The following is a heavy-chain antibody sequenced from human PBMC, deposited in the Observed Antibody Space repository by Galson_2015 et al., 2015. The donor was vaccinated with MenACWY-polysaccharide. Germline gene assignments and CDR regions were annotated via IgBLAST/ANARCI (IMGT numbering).Heavy chain of an antibody. CDR3: ARERELLPVFDY. D-gene: IGHD1-26*01. J-gene: IGHJ4*02. V-gene: IGHV3-21*04. CDR1: GFTFSSYS. CDR2: ISSSSSTI. Sequence: SLRLSCAASGFTFSSYSMNWVRQAPGKGLEWVSSISSSSSTIYYADSVKGRFTISRDNAKNSLYLQMNSLRAEDTAVYYCARERELLPVFDYWGQGTLVTVSS.